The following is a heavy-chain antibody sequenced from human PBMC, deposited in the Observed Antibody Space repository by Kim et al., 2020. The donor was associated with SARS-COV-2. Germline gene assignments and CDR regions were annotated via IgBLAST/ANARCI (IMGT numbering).Heavy chain of an antibody. D-gene: IGHD3-3*01. CDR2: MAYTEET. Sequence: SETLSLTCTVSDYSLSGTGYFWGWIRHHPGQGLEWVGHMAYTEETFTNPSLMGRASISKDTSKRQLTLTLTSVTVADTAVYFCAGGVGYDYWAYAFDIWG. CDR3: AGGVGYDYWAYAFDI. J-gene: IGHJ3*02. V-gene: IGHV4-31*03. CDR1: DYSLSGTGYF.